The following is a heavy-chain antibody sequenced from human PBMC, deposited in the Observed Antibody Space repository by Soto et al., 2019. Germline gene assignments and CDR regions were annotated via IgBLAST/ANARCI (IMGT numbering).Heavy chain of an antibody. J-gene: IGHJ6*02. CDR3: ASPPPSGSYDYYYYGMDV. V-gene: IGHV4-39*01. D-gene: IGHD3-10*01. CDR2: IYYSGST. Sequence: SETLSLTCTVSGGSISSSSYYWGWIRQPPGKGLEWIGSIYYSGSTYYNPSLKSRVTISVDTSKNQFSLKLSSVTAADTAVYYCASPPPSGSYDYYYYGMDVWGQGTMVTVSS. CDR1: GGSISSSSYY.